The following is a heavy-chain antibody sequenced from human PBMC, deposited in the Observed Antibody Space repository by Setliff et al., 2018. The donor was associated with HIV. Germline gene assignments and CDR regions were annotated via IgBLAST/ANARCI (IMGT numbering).Heavy chain of an antibody. CDR1: GGSISSSSYY. V-gene: IGHV4-39*01. Sequence: LSLTCTVSGGSISSSSYYWGWIRQPPGKGLEWIGNIYYSGSTYYNPSLKSRVTISVDTSKNQFSLKLSSVTAADTAVYYCAGSIGVVTAAPLTWGQGTLVTVSS. CDR2: IYYSGST. CDR3: AGSIGVVTAAPLT. J-gene: IGHJ5*02. D-gene: IGHD2-21*02.